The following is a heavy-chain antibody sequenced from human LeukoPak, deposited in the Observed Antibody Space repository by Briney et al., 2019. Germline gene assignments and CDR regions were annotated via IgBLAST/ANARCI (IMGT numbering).Heavy chain of an antibody. CDR3: ARTPSYNWNAMYNWFDP. Sequence: SETLSLTCAVYGGSFSGYYWSWIRQPPGKGLEWIGYIYYSGSTNYNPSLKSRVTISVDTSKNQFSLKLSSVTAADTAVYYCARTPSYNWNAMYNWFDPWGQGTLVTVSS. V-gene: IGHV4-59*01. CDR2: IYYSGST. D-gene: IGHD1-1*01. CDR1: GGSFSGYY. J-gene: IGHJ5*02.